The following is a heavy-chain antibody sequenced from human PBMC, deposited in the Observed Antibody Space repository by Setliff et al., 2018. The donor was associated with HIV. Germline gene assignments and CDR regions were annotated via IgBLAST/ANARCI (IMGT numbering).Heavy chain of an antibody. Sequence: LSLTCSVSGGSLSNYCWNWIRQSPGKGLEWIGYIFASETTNYNPYYNPSLQSRVTLSIDTSKNQFSLKLRSVTAADTAVYYCARRVDNSGTFPDKNWFDPWGRGRLVTVSS. CDR2: IFASETT. CDR3: ARRVDNSGTFPDKNWFDP. D-gene: IGHD3-10*01. J-gene: IGHJ5*02. CDR1: GGSLSNYC. V-gene: IGHV4-4*09.